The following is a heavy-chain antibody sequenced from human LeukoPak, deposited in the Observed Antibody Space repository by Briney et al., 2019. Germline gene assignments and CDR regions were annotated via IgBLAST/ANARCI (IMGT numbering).Heavy chain of an antibody. V-gene: IGHV5-51*01. CDR3: VRFGLTSSLDH. CDR2: IYPGYSDA. D-gene: IGHD6-13*01. CDR1: GYKLTNNW. Sequence: GGSLKISCKISGYKLTNNWIGWVRQVPGKGLEWMGLIYPGYSDAKYSPSFQGQVTLSVDASISTAYLQLSGLRASDTAIYYCVRFGLTSSLDHWGQGTLVTVSS. J-gene: IGHJ5*02.